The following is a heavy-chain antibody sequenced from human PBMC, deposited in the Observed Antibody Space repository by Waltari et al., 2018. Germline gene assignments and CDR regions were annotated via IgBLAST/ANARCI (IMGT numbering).Heavy chain of an antibody. CDR2: ISSSGSTI. CDR3: ARDSGSGFDP. J-gene: IGHJ5*02. Sequence: EVQLVESGGGLVQRGGSLSLSCAASGFTFSSYEMNWVSQAPGQGLEWVSYISSSGSTIYYADSVKGRFTISRDNAKNSLYLQMNSLRAEDTAVYYCARDSGSGFDPWGQGTLVTVSS. CDR1: GFTFSSYE. D-gene: IGHD1-26*01. V-gene: IGHV3-48*03.